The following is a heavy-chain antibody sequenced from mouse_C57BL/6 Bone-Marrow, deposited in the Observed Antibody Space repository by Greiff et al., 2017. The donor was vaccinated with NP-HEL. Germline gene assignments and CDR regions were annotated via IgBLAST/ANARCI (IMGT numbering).Heavy chain of an antibody. D-gene: IGHD1-1*01. CDR2: INPNNGGT. Sequence: VQLQQSGPELVKPGASVKISCKASGYTFTDYYMNWVKQSHGKSLEWIGDINPNNGGTSYNQKFKGKATLTVDKSSSTAYMELRSLTSEDSAVYYCARTGFITTVVGGYFDVWGTGTTVTVAS. V-gene: IGHV1-26*01. J-gene: IGHJ1*03. CDR3: ARTGFITTVVGGYFDV. CDR1: GYTFTDYY.